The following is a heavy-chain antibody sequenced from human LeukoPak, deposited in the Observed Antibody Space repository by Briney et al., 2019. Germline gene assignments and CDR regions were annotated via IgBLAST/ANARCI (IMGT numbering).Heavy chain of an antibody. CDR2: ISSSSSYI. V-gene: IGHV3-21*01. D-gene: IGHD3-10*01. Sequence: GGSPRLSCAASGFTFSSYSMNWVRQAPGKGLEWVSSISSSSSYIYYADSVKGRFTISRDNAKNSLYLQMNSLRAEDTAVYYCARTMVRGVSAIDYWGQGTLVTVSS. CDR3: ARTMVRGVSAIDY. J-gene: IGHJ4*02. CDR1: GFTFSSYS.